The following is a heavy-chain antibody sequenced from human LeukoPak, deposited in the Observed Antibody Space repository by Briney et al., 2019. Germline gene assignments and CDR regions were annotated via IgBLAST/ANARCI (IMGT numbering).Heavy chain of an antibody. CDR2: ISSSTTYI. CDR3: ASSGITIFGVVIN. D-gene: IGHD3-3*01. Sequence: GGSLRLSCAASGFTFSKYNMNWVRQAPGKGLEWVSSISSSTTYIYYADSVKGRFTISRDNAKNSLYLQMNSLRAEDTAVYYCASSGITIFGVVINWGQGTLVTVSS. CDR1: GFTFSKYN. J-gene: IGHJ4*02. V-gene: IGHV3-21*01.